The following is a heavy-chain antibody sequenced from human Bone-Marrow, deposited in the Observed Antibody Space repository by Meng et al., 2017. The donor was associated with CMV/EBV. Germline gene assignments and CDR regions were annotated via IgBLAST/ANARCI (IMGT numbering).Heavy chain of an antibody. J-gene: IGHJ5*02. CDR1: GFNSSTYW. Sequence: GGSLRLSCAASGFNSSTYWTSWVRQAPGKGPEWVANINQDGRAKYHVGSLQGRFTISRDNAKNSLYLQMNSLRAEDTAVYYCATLSTGVPWFDPWGQGTLVTVSS. CDR3: ATLSTGVPWFDP. V-gene: IGHV3-7*01. CDR2: INQDGRAK. D-gene: IGHD3-10*01.